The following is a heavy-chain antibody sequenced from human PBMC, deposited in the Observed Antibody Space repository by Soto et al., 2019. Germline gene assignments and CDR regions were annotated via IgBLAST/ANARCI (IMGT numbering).Heavy chain of an antibody. CDR3: TADDAIELWSPADH. CDR2: INQDGSEK. CDR1: GFTFSSFC. Sequence: EVQLVESGGGLVQPGGSLRLSCAASGFTFSSFCMAWVRQPPGKGLEWVASINQDGSEKYYVDSVKGRFSISSDDAKNSLSLQMHSLRAEDTAVYYCTADDAIELWSPADHWGQGTLVTVSS. J-gene: IGHJ4*02. D-gene: IGHD1-1*01. V-gene: IGHV3-7*03.